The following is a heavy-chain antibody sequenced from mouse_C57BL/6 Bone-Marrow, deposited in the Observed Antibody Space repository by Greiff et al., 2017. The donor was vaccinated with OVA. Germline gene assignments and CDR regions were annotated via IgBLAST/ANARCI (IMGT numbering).Heavy chain of an antibody. CDR3: ADGYHVRFAY. CDR1: GYTFTSYG. Sequence: VQLQQSGAELARPGASVGGGWKASGYTFTSYGVRFVNHQTGQGLHRIGEIYPRSGNTYYNEKFKGKATLTADKSSSTAYMELRSLTSEDSAVYFCADGYHVRFAYWGQGTLVTVSA. V-gene: IGHV1-81*01. J-gene: IGHJ3*01. CDR2: IYPRSGNT. D-gene: IGHD2-3*01.